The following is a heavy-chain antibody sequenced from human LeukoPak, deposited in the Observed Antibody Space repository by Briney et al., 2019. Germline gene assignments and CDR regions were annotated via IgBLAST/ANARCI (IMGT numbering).Heavy chain of an antibody. V-gene: IGHV1-46*03. CDR2: INPSGGST. CDR3: CRDGYYYDSTGGSNWFDP. CDR1: GYTFTSYQ. D-gene: IGHD3-22*01. J-gene: IGHJ5*02. Sequence: ASVKVTCKASGYTFTSYQMHWVRQAPGQRLEWLGIINPSGGSTSYAQKFHGRFTMTRDTPPSTVYIELSSLRSDDTALYYCCRDGYYYDSTGGSNWFDPWGQGTLVTVSS.